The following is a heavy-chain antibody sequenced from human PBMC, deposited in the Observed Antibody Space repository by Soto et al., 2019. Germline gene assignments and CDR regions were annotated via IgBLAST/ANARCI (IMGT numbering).Heavy chain of an antibody. CDR2: IYDNGIT. V-gene: IGHV4-31*03. J-gene: IGHJ6*02. CDR1: GGSISGGRYY. CDR3: TRDRGFGMDV. Sequence: QVPLQESGPGLVKPSQTLSLTCNVSGGSISGGRYYWNWIRQHPGKGLEWIGNIYDNGITYYNPSLTSRVIISADTSKNQFSLRLSSVTAADTAVYYCTRDRGFGMDVWGQGTTVTVSS.